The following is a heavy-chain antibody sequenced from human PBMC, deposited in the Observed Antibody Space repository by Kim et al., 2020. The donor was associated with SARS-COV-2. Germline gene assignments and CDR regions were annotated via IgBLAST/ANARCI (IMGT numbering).Heavy chain of an antibody. CDR1: GGSFSGYY. CDR2: INHSGST. J-gene: IGHJ6*02. V-gene: IGHV4-34*01. D-gene: IGHD3-10*01. CDR3: ARGNTYYYPYGMDV. Sequence: SETLSLTCAVYGGSFSGYYWSWIRQPPGKGLEWIGEINHSGSTNYNPSLKSRVTISVDTSKNQFSLKLSSVTAADTAVYYCARGNTYYYPYGMDVWGQGTTVTVSS.